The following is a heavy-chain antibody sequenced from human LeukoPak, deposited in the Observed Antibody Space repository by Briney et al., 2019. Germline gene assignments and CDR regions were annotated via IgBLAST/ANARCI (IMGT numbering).Heavy chain of an antibody. V-gene: IGHV3-23*01. J-gene: IGHJ4*02. CDR2: ISGSGGST. Sequence: GGSLRLSCAASGFTFRSYAMSWVRQAPGKGLEWVSGISGSGGSTYHADSVKGRFTTSRDNSKNALYVQMNSLRAEDTAVYYCAKRGAEVGATVAPGDYWGQGTLVTVSS. CDR3: AKRGAEVGATVAPGDY. CDR1: GFTFRSYA. D-gene: IGHD1-26*01.